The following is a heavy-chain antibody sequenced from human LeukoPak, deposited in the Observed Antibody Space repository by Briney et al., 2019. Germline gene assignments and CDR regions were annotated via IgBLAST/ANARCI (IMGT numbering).Heavy chain of an antibody. CDR2: INHSGST. CDR3: ARGVAARQYYYYSGMDV. J-gene: IGHJ6*02. D-gene: IGHD6-6*01. Sequence: SETLSLTCAVYGGSFSGYYWSWIRQPPGKGLEWIGEINHSGSTNYNPSLKSRVTISVDTSKNQFSLKLSSVTAADTAVYYCARGVAARQYYYYSGMDVWGQGTTVTVSS. CDR1: GGSFSGYY. V-gene: IGHV4-34*01.